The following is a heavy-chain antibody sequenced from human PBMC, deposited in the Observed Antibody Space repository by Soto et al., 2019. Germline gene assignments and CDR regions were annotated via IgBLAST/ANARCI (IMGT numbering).Heavy chain of an antibody. CDR1: GYTFNCYG. CDR3: ARSYGDYHRADY. J-gene: IGHJ4*02. CDR2: ISAYNGNT. D-gene: IGHD4-17*01. V-gene: IGHV1-18*01. Sequence: GASVKVSCKSSGYTFNCYGICCVRQAPGQGLEWMGWISAYNGNTNYAQKLQGRVTMTTDTSTSTAYMELRSLRSDDTAVYYCARSYGDYHRADYWGQGTLVTVSS.